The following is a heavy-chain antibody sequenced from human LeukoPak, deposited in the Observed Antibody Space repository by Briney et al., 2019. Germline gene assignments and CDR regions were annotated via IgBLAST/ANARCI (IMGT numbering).Heavy chain of an antibody. CDR2: ISYDGSNK. Sequence: PGRSLRLSCAASGFTFSSYAMHWVRQAPGKGLEWVAVISYDGSNKYYADSVKGRFTISRDNSKNTLYLQKNSLRAEDTAVYYCARRRGATRSLDWWGQGTLVTVSS. V-gene: IGHV3-30*01. CDR1: GFTFSSYA. D-gene: IGHD1-26*01. CDR3: ARRRGATRSLDW. J-gene: IGHJ4*02.